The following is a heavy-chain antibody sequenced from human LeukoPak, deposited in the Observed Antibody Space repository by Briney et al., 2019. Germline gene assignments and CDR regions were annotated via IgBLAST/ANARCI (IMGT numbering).Heavy chain of an antibody. CDR1: GGSISSYY. D-gene: IGHD3-3*01. CDR2: IYYSGST. V-gene: IGHV4-59*01. J-gene: IGHJ4*02. CDR3: ARDRLSDFWSGYYRYFDY. Sequence: ETLSLTCTVSGGSISSYYWSWIRQPPGKGLEWIGYIYYSGSTNYNPSLKSRVTISVDTSKNQFSLKLSSVTAADTAVYYCARDRLSDFWSGYYRYFDYWGQGTLVTVSS.